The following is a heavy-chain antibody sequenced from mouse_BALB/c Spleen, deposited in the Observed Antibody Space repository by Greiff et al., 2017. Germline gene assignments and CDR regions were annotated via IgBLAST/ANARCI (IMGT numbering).Heavy chain of an antibody. CDR1: GYTFTSYW. CDR2: IYPGNSDT. Sequence: SGTVLARPGASVKMSCKASGYTFTSYWMHWVKQRPGQGLEWIGAIYPGNSDTSYNQKFKGKAKLTAVTSTSTAYMELSSLTNEDSAVYYCTDSSGWEGYCDYWGQGTTLTVSS. V-gene: IGHV1-5*01. CDR3: TDSSGWEGYCDY. J-gene: IGHJ2*01. D-gene: IGHD3-2*01.